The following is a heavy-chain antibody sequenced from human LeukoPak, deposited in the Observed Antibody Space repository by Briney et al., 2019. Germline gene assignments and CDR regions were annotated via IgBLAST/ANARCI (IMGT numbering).Heavy chain of an antibody. V-gene: IGHV4-4*07. D-gene: IGHD2-21*01. J-gene: IGHJ4*02. CDR1: GGPVSSYF. CDR2: IYISGST. CDR3: AREMGGAYCGGNCYYFGY. Sequence: SETLSLTCTVSGGPVSSYFWSWIRQPAGKGLEWIWRIYISGSTSYSPSLKSRVTMSVDTSKNQFSLKLTSVTAADTAVYYCAREMGGAYCGGNCYYFGYWGQGILVTVSS.